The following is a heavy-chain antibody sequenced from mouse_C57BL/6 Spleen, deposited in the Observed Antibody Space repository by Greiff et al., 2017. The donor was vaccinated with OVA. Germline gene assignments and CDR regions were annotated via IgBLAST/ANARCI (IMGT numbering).Heavy chain of an antibody. V-gene: IGHV2-9-1*01. Sequence: QVQLKESGPGLVAPSQSLSITCTVSGFSLTSYAISWVRQPPGQGLEWLGVIWTGGGTNYNSALKSRLSISKDNSKSPVFSKMNSLQTEATARYYCARNPCYYYGSSFAMDYWGQGTSVTVSS. CDR1: GFSLTSYA. D-gene: IGHD1-1*01. J-gene: IGHJ4*01. CDR2: IWTGGGT. CDR3: ARNPCYYYGSSFAMDY.